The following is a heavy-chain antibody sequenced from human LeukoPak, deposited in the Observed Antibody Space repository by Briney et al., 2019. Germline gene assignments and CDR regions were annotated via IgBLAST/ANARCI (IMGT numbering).Heavy chain of an antibody. Sequence: PGGSLRLSCAASGFTFSSYSMNWIRQPPGKGLEWIGEINHSGSTSYNPSLKSRITISVDTSKNQFSLKLSSVTAADTAVYYCARSGDCSSTSCYYYWGQGTLVTVSS. CDR2: INHSGST. CDR3: ARSGDCSSTSCYYY. V-gene: IGHV4-34*01. J-gene: IGHJ4*02. D-gene: IGHD2-2*01. CDR1: GFTFSSYS.